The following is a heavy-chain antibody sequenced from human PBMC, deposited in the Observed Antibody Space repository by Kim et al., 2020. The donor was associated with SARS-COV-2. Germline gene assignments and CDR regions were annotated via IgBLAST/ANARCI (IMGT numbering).Heavy chain of an antibody. CDR2: MNPNSGNT. CDR1: GYTFTSYD. J-gene: IGHJ6*02. Sequence: ASVKVSCKASGYTFTSYDINWVRQATGQGLEWMGWMNPNSGNTGYAQKFQGRVTMTRNTSISTAYMELSSLRSEDTAVYYCARGVLVGATYYYYGMDVWGQGTTVTVSS. V-gene: IGHV1-8*01. CDR3: ARGVLVGATYYYYGMDV. D-gene: IGHD1-26*01.